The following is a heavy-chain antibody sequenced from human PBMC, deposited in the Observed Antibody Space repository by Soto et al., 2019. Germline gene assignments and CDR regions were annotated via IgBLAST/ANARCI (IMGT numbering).Heavy chain of an antibody. Sequence: RRLSCAASGFTFSSYAMSWVRQAPGKGLEWVSAISGSGGGTYYADSVKGRFTISRDNSKNTLYLQMNSLRAEDTAVYYCAKDNRGLAAGQKLDPCGQGAIVTVYS. CDR2: ISGSGGGT. V-gene: IGHV3-23*01. J-gene: IGHJ5*02. CDR1: GFTFSSYA. CDR3: AKDNRGLAAGQKLDP. D-gene: IGHD6-13*01.